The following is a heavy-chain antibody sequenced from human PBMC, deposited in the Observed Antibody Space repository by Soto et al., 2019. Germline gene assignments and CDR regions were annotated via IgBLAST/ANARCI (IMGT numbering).Heavy chain of an antibody. V-gene: IGHV5-51*04. CDR1: GYSFASYW. J-gene: IGHJ6*02. CDR3: ARTRSFTLGFYYDGMDV. CDR2: IYPGDSDT. Sequence: ESLKISCQGSGYSFASYWILWVLHMPEKNLEWMGIIYPGDSDTRYSPSFQGQVTISADKPLRTAYLQWTSLKASDTALYYCARTRSFTLGFYYDGMDVWGQGTTVTVSS. D-gene: IGHD6-6*01.